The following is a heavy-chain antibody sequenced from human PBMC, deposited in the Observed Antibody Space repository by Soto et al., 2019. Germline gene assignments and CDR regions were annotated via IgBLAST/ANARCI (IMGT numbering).Heavy chain of an antibody. Sequence: PGGSLRLSCAASGFTFSSYAMHWVRQAPGKGLEWVAIISYDGSNKNYADSVKGRFTISRDTSKNTLDLQMNSLRAEDTAVYYCARGPSYGSYCYYGLDVWGQGTTVTVSS. CDR3: ARGPSYGSYCYYGLDV. D-gene: IGHD5-18*01. V-gene: IGHV3-30-3*01. CDR1: GFTFSSYA. CDR2: ISYDGSNK. J-gene: IGHJ6*02.